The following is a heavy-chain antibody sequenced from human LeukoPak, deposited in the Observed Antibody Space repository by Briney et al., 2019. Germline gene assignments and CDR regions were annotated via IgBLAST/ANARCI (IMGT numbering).Heavy chain of an antibody. CDR3: ARDRGEDYYDFWSGWQGAYGY. J-gene: IGHJ4*02. D-gene: IGHD3-3*01. Sequence: PGGSLRLSCAASGFTFSSYAMHWVRQAPGKGLEWVAVISYDGSNKYYADSVKGRFTISRDNSKNTLYLQMNSLRAEDTAVYYCARDRGEDYYDFWSGWQGAYGYWGQGTLVTVSS. CDR2: ISYDGSNK. CDR1: GFTFSSYA. V-gene: IGHV3-30-3*01.